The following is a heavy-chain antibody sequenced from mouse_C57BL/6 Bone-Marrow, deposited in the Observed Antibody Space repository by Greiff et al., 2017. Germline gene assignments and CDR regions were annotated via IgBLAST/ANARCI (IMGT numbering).Heavy chain of an antibody. CDR2: IYPRDGST. D-gene: IGHD2-2*01. J-gene: IGHJ2*01. CDR3: ARWLRRRGYFDY. Sequence: QVQLQQSDAELVKPGASVKISCKVSGYTFTDHTIHWMKQTPEQGLEWIGYIYPRDGSTKYNEKFKGKATLTEDKSSSTAYMQLNSLTSVDSAVYFYARWLRRRGYFDYWGQCTTLTVSS. V-gene: IGHV1-78*01. CDR1: GYTFTDHT.